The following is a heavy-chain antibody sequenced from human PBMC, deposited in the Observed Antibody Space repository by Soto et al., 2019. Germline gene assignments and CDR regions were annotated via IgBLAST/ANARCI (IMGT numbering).Heavy chain of an antibody. CDR1: GFTFSNYW. CDR3: SRDSGHFDL. V-gene: IGHV3-74*01. CDR2: INNDGSSI. J-gene: IGHJ2*01. Sequence: EVQLVESGGGLVQPGGSLRLSCAASGFTFSNYWMHWVRQAPGKGLVWVSGINNDGSSINYADSVKGRFTMSRDNAEYTLYLDMKRLGAENRAVYYCSRDSGHFDLCSRGTLVAVS.